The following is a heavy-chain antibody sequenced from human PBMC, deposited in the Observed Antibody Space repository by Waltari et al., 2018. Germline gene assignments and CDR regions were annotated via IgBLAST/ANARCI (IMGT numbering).Heavy chain of an antibody. V-gene: IGHV3-21*06. CDR1: GFSFDEYS. CDR3: ARGKAFDP. J-gene: IGHJ5*02. Sequence: VRLVESGGGRVEPGESLRLSCVGSGFSFDEYSMNWVRPDPGKGLEWVSSLNNGGDYKGYADSVEGRFTISRDNDKNTLYLQMNDLRVDDTAIYYCARGKAFDPWGQGTRVNVSS. CDR2: LNNGGDYK.